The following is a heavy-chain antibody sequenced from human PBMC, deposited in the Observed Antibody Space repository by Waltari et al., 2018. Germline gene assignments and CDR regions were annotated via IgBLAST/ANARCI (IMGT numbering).Heavy chain of an antibody. V-gene: IGHV3-23*01. D-gene: IGHD3-10*01. CDR1: GITFSSYA. CDR2: IMCSLGYT. CDR3: AKERILAYDGKPEPDFDY. J-gene: IGHJ4*02. Sequence: EVQLLESGGGLVQPGGSLRLTCTASGITFSSYAMRWVRQAPGEGRELVQAIMCSLGYTYHADSVKGRVTISRDNSKSTLYLQVNSLRAEDAAVYYCAKERILAYDGKPEPDFDYWGQGTLVTVSS.